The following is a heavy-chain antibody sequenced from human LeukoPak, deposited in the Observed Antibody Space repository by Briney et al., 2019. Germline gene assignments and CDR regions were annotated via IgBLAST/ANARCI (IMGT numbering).Heavy chain of an antibody. Sequence: GGSLRLSCAASGFTFSSYAMSWVRQAPGKGLEWVSAISGSGGSTYYADSVKGRFTISRDNSKNTLYLQMISLRAEDTAVYYCANVLDIVVVPAAINYWGQGTLVTVSS. CDR1: GFTFSSYA. CDR2: ISGSGGST. V-gene: IGHV3-23*01. CDR3: ANVLDIVVVPAAINY. D-gene: IGHD2-2*02. J-gene: IGHJ4*02.